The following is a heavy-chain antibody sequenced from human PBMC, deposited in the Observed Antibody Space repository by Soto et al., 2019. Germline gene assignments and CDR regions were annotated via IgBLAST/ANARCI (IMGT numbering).Heavy chain of an antibody. Sequence: QLHLQESGPGLVKPSETLSLTCTVSGGSISSSSYYWGWIRQPPGKGLEWIGSMFYGGSAYYNPSLKSRVTISVDTSNNQFSPKLTSVTAADTAVYYCARRYSSAWGWFDPWGQGTLVTVSS. J-gene: IGHJ5*02. CDR1: GGSISSSSYY. CDR3: ARRYSSAWGWFDP. CDR2: MFYGGSA. D-gene: IGHD6-19*01. V-gene: IGHV4-39*01.